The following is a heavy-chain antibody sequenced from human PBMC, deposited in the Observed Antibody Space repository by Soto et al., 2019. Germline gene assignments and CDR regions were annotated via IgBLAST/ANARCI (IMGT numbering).Heavy chain of an antibody. D-gene: IGHD6-19*01. J-gene: IGHJ4*02. CDR2: IYYSGST. CDR1: GGSISSSSYY. Sequence: QLQLQESGPGLVKPSETLSLTCTVSGGSISSSSYYWGWIRQPPGKGLEWIGSIYYSGSTYYNPSLKSRVTISVDTSKSQFSLKLSSVTAADTAVYYCARHGKWLDFGVFDYWGQGTLVTVSS. CDR3: ARHGKWLDFGVFDY. V-gene: IGHV4-39*01.